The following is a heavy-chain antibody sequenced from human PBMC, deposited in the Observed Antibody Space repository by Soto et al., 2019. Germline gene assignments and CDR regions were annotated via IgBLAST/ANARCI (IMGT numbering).Heavy chain of an antibody. CDR3: ARDLWGYCGTDCYPLDV. D-gene: IGHD2-21*02. J-gene: IGHJ6*02. V-gene: IGHV4-59*01. CDR1: GGSISGYY. Sequence: LSETLCLTCTVSGGSISGYYWSWIRQPPGKGLEWIGYMYNTGSTVYNPSFKSRVTISVDTSKSQLSLRLNSVTAADTAVYYCARDLWGYCGTDCYPLDVWGQGTTVTVS. CDR2: MYNTGST.